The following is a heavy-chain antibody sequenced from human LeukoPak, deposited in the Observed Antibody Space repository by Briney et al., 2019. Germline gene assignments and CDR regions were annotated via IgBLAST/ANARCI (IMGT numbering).Heavy chain of an antibody. CDR2: ITSSSSTV. Sequence: GGSLRLSCAVSGFTFSSYSMNWVRQAPGKGLEWVSYITSSSSTVDYADSVKGRFTISRDNAKNSLYLQMNSLRAEDTAVYYCARDSFLGDYVDWGQGTLVTVSS. CDR3: ARDSFLGDYVD. D-gene: IGHD4-17*01. J-gene: IGHJ4*02. CDR1: GFTFSSYS. V-gene: IGHV3-48*04.